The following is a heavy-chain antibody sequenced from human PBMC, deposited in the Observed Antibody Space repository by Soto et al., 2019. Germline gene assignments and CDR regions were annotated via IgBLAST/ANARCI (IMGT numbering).Heavy chain of an antibody. CDR2: IYHRGST. CDR3: ARPRSTKNYYDTSGFRVYYFDS. CDR1: GGSISSSSNY. Sequence: PSETLSLTCTISGGSISSSSNYWGWIRQPPGKGLEWIGSIYHRGSTNYNPSLKTRVTISLDTSKNQFSLNLRSVTAADTAVYYCARPRSTKNYYDTSGFRVYYFDSWGPGTQVTVSS. V-gene: IGHV4-39*01. J-gene: IGHJ4*02. D-gene: IGHD3-22*01.